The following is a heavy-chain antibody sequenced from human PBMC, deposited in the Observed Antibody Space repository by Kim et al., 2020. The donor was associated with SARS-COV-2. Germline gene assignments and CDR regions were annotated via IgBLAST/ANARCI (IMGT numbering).Heavy chain of an antibody. CDR3: ARDPPRGFCSGYYGYYY. J-gene: IGHJ6*01. CDR2: ITSSGNTK. CDR1: GFTFSDYD. D-gene: IGHD3-3*01. Sequence: GGSLRLSCAASGFTFSDYDMSWIRQAPGKGLEWVSYITSSGNTKYYVDSVKGRFTISRDNAKNSLYLQMNNLRAEDTAVYYCARDPPRGFCSGYYGYYY. V-gene: IGHV3-11*01.